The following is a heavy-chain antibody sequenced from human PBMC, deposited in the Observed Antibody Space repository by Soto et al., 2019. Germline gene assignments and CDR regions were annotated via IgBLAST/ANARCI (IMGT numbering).Heavy chain of an antibody. CDR2: IDYSGNI. J-gene: IGHJ4*02. Sequence: SETLSLTCNASGGSITSSGSAWGWIRQSPGKGLEWIGTIDYSGNIYYIPSLKSRITISVDTSKNQISLKLSSVTAADTAFYYCERNKHNQGFEDYFDSRGKGTLVT. CDR3: ERNKHNQGFEDYFDS. CDR1: GGSITSSGSA. D-gene: IGHD1-1*01. V-gene: IGHV4-39*01.